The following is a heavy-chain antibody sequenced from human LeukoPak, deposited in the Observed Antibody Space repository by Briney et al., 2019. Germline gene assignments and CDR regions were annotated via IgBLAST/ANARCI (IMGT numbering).Heavy chain of an antibody. V-gene: IGHV4-34*01. D-gene: IGHD4-17*01. Sequence: SETLSLTCAVYSGSFSGYYWSWIRQPPGKGLEWIGEINHSGSTNYNPSLKSRVTISVDTSKNQFSLKLSSVTAADTAVYYCARGYGDYESHFDYWGQGTLVTVSS. J-gene: IGHJ4*02. CDR2: INHSGST. CDR1: SGSFSGYY. CDR3: ARGYGDYESHFDY.